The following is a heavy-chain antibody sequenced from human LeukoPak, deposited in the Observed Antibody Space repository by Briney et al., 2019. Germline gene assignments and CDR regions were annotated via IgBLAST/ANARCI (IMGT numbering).Heavy chain of an antibody. CDR1: GFTFSSYS. J-gene: IGHJ4*02. V-gene: IGHV3-21*01. CDR3: ARDQGYSGYDSLDY. Sequence: GGSLRLSCAASGFTFSSYSMNWVRQAPGKGLEWVSSISSSGYIYYADSVKGRFTISRDNAKNSLYLHMTSLRAEDTAVYYCARDQGYSGYDSLDYWGQGTLVTVSS. CDR2: ISSSGYI. D-gene: IGHD5-12*01.